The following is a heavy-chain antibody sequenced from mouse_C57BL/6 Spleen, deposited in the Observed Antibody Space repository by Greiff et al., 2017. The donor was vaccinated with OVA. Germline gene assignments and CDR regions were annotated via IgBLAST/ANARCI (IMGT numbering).Heavy chain of an antibody. CDR3: ARDVGYYKDY. J-gene: IGHJ3*01. CDR2: IHPNSGST. D-gene: IGHD2-3*01. Sequence: QVQLQQPGAELVKPGASVTLSCKASGYTFTSYWMHWVKQSPGPGLEWIGMIHPNSGSTNYNEKFKSKATLTVNKSSSTAYMQLSSLTSEDSAECYGARDVGYYKDYWGQGTLVTVSA. CDR1: GYTFTSYW. V-gene: IGHV1-64*01.